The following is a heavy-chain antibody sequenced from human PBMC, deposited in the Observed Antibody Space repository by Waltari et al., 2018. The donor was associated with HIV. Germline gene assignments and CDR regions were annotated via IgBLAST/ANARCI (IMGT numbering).Heavy chain of an antibody. Sequence: QVQLVESGGGVVQPGRSLRPSCAASGFTFSSYGMHWVRQAPGKGLEWVAVRWYDGSNKYYADSVKGRFIISRDNSENKLYLEMNSLRVEDTAVYYCARRDGYNLVDFWGQGTLVTVSS. CDR1: GFTFSSYG. CDR3: ARRDGYNLVDF. CDR2: RWYDGSNK. V-gene: IGHV3-33*01. J-gene: IGHJ4*02. D-gene: IGHD5-12*01.